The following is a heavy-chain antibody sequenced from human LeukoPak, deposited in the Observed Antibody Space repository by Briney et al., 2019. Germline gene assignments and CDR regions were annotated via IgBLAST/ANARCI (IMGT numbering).Heavy chain of an antibody. D-gene: IGHD3-3*01. V-gene: IGHV4-59*12. Sequence: SETLSLTCTVSGGSISSYYWSWIRQPPAQGLEWIGYIYYSGSTNYNPSLKSQVPISVDTSTNQFSLTLSPVSAADTAVYYCARGMNLYYDFWSGYYRGRGTFDYWGQGTLVTVSS. CDR2: IYYSGST. CDR1: GGSISSYY. CDR3: ARGMNLYYDFWSGYYRGRGTFDY. J-gene: IGHJ4*02.